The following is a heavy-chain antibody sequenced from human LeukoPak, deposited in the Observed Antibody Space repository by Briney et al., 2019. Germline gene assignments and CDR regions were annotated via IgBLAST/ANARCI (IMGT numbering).Heavy chain of an antibody. D-gene: IGHD2-2*03. V-gene: IGHV1-18*01. CDR3: ARVSNTMDFAY. CDR1: GYTFSTYG. J-gene: IGHJ4*02. CDR2: ISTYNDNT. Sequence: ASVRVSCKTSGYTFSTYGISWVRQAPGQGLEWMGWISTYNDNTNYAQKLQGRVTMTTDPSTTTAYMELRSLRSDDTAVYYCARVSNTMDFAYWGQGTLVTVSS.